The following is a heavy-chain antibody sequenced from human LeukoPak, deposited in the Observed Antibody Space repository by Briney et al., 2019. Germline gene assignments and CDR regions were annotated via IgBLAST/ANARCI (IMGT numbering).Heavy chain of an antibody. J-gene: IGHJ3*02. CDR1: GGSVSSSY. Sequence: ETLSLTCTVSGGSVSSSYWSWVRQAPGTGLEWVANIKQDGNEKYYVDSVKGRFTISRDNAKNSLHLQMDNLRAEDTAVYYCARPKNRENYWRAFDIWGQGTMVTVSS. CDR3: ARPKNRENYWRAFDI. V-gene: IGHV3-7*03. D-gene: IGHD1-7*01. CDR2: IKQDGNEK.